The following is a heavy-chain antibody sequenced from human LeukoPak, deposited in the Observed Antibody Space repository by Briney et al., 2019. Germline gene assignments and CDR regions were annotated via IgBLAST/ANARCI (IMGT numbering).Heavy chain of an antibody. Sequence: ASVKVSCKASGYTFTSYGISWVRQAPGQGLEWMGWISAYNGNTNYAQKLQGRITMTTDTSTSTAYMELRSLRSDDTAVYYCARDLGTTVHHSYYYYYYMDVWGKGTTVTVSS. CDR3: ARDLGTTVHHSYYYYYYMDV. CDR2: ISAYNGNT. J-gene: IGHJ6*03. CDR1: GYTFTSYG. D-gene: IGHD4-17*01. V-gene: IGHV1-18*01.